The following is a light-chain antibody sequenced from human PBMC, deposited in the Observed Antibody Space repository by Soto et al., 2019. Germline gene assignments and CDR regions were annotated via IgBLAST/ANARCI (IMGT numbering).Light chain of an antibody. CDR2: GAS. CDR3: QQYGSSPFT. Sequence: EIVLTQSPGTLSLSPGERATLSCRASQSVSNNYLAWYQQKPGQAPRLLIYGASSRATGIPDRFSGSGSGTDFTLTISRLEPEDFAVYYCQQYGSSPFTFGPGTKVD. J-gene: IGKJ3*01. CDR1: QSVSNNY. V-gene: IGKV3-20*01.